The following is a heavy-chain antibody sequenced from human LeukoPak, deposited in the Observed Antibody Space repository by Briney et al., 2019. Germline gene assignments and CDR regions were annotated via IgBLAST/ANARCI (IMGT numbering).Heavy chain of an antibody. J-gene: IGHJ4*02. CDR2: ITVSGSTT. V-gene: IGHV3-23*01. D-gene: IGHD3-22*01. Sequence: GGSLRLSCAASRFTFRKYALIWVRQAPGKGLEWVSAITVSGSTTQYADSVKGRFTISRDNPKNTLFLHMNSLRAEDTAVYFCANRGVVIRVILVGFHKEAYYFDSWGQGALVTVSS. CDR1: RFTFRKYA. CDR3: ANRGVVIRVILVGFHKEAYYFDS.